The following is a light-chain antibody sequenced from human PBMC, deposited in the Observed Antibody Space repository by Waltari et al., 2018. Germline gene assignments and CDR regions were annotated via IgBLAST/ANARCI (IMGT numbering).Light chain of an antibody. Sequence: DIVLTQSPVTLSVSPGERVTLSCRASQSVGSQLAWYQQKAGQAPRLLIHDVYNRAAGIPARFSGSGSGTDFSLTINSPEPEDSAVYFCQQRSEWPITFGGGTKVEIK. CDR1: QSVGSQ. J-gene: IGKJ4*01. CDR3: QQRSEWPIT. CDR2: DVY. V-gene: IGKV3-11*01.